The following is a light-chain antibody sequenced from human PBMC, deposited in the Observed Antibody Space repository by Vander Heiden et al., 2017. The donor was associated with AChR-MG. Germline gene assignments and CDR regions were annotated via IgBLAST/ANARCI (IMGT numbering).Light chain of an antibody. V-gene: IGLV3-1*01. J-gene: IGLJ2*01. CDR2: QDS. Sequence: SYELTQPPSVSVSPGQTASITCSGDKLGDKYACWYQQKPGQSPGLVIYQDSKRPSGIPERFSGSNSGNKATLTISGTQAMDEADYYCQAWDSSTAVLGGGTQL. CDR3: QAWDSSTAV. CDR1: KLGDKY.